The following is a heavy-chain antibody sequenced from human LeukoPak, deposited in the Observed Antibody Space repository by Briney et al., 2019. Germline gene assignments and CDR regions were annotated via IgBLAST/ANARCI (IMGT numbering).Heavy chain of an antibody. Sequence: GGSLRLSCAASGFTVSSNYMSWVRQAPGKGLEWVSVIYSGGSTYYADSVKGRFTISRDNSKNPLYLQMNSLRAEDTAVYYCARDSRSSSGWYFYYYYGMDVWGQGTTVTVSS. CDR2: IYSGGST. V-gene: IGHV3-66*01. CDR1: GFTVSSNY. CDR3: ARDSRSSSGWYFYYYYGMDV. D-gene: IGHD6-19*01. J-gene: IGHJ6*02.